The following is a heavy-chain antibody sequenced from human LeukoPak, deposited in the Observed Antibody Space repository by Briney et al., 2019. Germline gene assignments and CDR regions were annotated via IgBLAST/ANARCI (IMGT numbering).Heavy chain of an antibody. J-gene: IGHJ4*02. CDR3: ARSTNRLDS. D-gene: IGHD1-14*01. V-gene: IGHV4-61*02. Sequence: SETLSLTCTVSGASISGSISGGTYYWNWIRQPAGKGLEWNGRMYNGGTTINYSPSLKSRVTISVDTSKNQFSLNVTSVTAADTAVYYCARSTNRLDSWGQGTLVTVSS. CDR1: GASISGSISGGTYY. CDR2: MYNGGTT.